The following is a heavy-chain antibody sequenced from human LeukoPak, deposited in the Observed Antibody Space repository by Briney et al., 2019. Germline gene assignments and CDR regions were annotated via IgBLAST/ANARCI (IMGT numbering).Heavy chain of an antibody. V-gene: IGHV4-59*11. CDR2: IYYSGST. CDR1: GGSISSHY. CDR3: ARGNYDFWSGYYSRDYYYMDV. D-gene: IGHD3-3*01. Sequence: SETLSLTCTVSGGSISSHYWSWIRQPPGKGLEWIGYIYYSGSTNYNPSLKSRVTISVDTSKNQFSLKLSSVTAADTAVYYCARGNYDFWSGYYSRDYYYMDVWGKGTTATVSS. J-gene: IGHJ6*03.